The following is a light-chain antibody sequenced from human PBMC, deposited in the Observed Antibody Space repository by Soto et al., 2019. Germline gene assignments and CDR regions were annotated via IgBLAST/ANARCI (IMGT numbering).Light chain of an antibody. J-gene: IGKJ2*01. CDR3: QQYDIWPPYT. CDR1: QNIRSS. CDR2: DAS. V-gene: IGKV3-15*01. Sequence: EVVMTQSPASLSASPGERVTLSCRASQNIRSSLAWYQKRPGQAPRLLIYDASTRATGIPPRFSGGGSGTEFTFTISSLQSEDFAIYYCQQYDIWPPYTFGQGTKVEF.